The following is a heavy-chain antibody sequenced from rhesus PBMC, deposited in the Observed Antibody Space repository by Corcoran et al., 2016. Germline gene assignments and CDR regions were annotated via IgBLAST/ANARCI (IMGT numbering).Heavy chain of an antibody. J-gene: IGHJ4*01. V-gene: IGHV4S10*01. CDR3: ARSFISAGALDS. CDR1: GGSISDSYW. D-gene: IGHD6-31*01. Sequence: QVQLQESGPGVMKPSETLSLTCAVSGGSISDSYWWTWIRQPPGKGLEWIGYIHGASTSTNYNPSLKSRVTISTDTSKNEFSLKLSSVTAADTAVYYCARSFISAGALDSWGQGVLVTVSS. CDR2: IHGASTST.